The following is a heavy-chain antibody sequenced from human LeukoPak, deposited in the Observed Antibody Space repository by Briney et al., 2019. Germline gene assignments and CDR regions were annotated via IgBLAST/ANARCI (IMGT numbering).Heavy chain of an antibody. CDR1: GGPITSYY. CDR2: VSYSGGT. V-gene: IGHV4-59*01. J-gene: IGHJ3*01. D-gene: IGHD6-13*01. CDR3: ARPYSRNWYDAFHF. Sequence: PSETLSLTCTVFGGPITSYYLSWIRQPPGKGLEWIGYVSYSGGTNYNPSLKNRRTISVGTSNNHFSLKLSSVTAADTAAYYSARPYSRNWYDAFHFWGQGTMVTVSS.